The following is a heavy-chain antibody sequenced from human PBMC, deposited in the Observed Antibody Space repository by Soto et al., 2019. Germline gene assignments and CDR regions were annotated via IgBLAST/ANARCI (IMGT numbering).Heavy chain of an antibody. Sequence: QVQLVQSGAEVKKPGSSVKVSCKASGGTFSSYAISWVRQAPGQVLEWMGGIIPIFGTANYAQKFQGRVTITADESTSTAYMELSSLRSEDTAVYYCARGFLGVRGWFRERFDPWGQGTLVTVSS. CDR2: IIPIFGTA. D-gene: IGHD3-10*01. V-gene: IGHV1-69*01. CDR3: ARGFLGVRGWFRERFDP. J-gene: IGHJ5*02. CDR1: GGTFSSYA.